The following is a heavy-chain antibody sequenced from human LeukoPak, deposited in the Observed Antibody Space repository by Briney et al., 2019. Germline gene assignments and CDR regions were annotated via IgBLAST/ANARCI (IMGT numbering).Heavy chain of an antibody. Sequence: PGGSLRLSCAASGFTFSSYAMHWVRQAPGKGLEWVAVISYDGSNKYYADSVKGRFTISRDNSKNTLYLQMNSLRAEDTAVYYCARDREGYYYGSGSYFDYYYGMDVWGQGTTVTVSS. CDR3: ARDREGYYYGSGSYFDYYYGMDV. CDR1: GFTFSSYA. V-gene: IGHV3-30-3*01. D-gene: IGHD3-10*01. CDR2: ISYDGSNK. J-gene: IGHJ6*02.